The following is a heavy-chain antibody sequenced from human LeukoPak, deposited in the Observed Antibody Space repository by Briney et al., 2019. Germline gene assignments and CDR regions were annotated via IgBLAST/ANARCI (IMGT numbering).Heavy chain of an antibody. CDR2: INPNSGGT. CDR3: ARSDYGSGSYSH. CDR1: GYTFTGYY. J-gene: IGHJ4*02. Sequence: ASVKVSCKASGYTFTGYYMHWVRQAPGQGLEWMGRINPNSGGTNYAQKFQGRVTMTRDTSISTAYIELSRLRSDDTAVYYCARSDYGSGSYSHWGQGTLVTVSS. V-gene: IGHV1-2*06. D-gene: IGHD3-10*01.